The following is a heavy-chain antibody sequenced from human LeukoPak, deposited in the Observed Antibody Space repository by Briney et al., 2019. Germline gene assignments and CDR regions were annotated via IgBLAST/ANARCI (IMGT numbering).Heavy chain of an antibody. V-gene: IGHV4-4*07. CDR3: ARDDFEYSVHYGMDV. Sequence: PSETLSLTCSVSGGSISSYYWSWIGQPAGKGLEWIGRVHRSGDTNYNPSLKSRLTMSVETSKNQISLRLGSVSAADKAVYYCARDDFEYSVHYGMDVWGQGTTVAVSS. CDR2: VHRSGDT. CDR1: GGSISSYY. J-gene: IGHJ6*02. D-gene: IGHD3-9*01.